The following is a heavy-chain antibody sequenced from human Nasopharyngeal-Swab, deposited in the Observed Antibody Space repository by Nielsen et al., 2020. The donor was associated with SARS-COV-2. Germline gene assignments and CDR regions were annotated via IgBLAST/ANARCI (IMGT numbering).Heavy chain of an antibody. D-gene: IGHD6-13*01. V-gene: IGHV1-46*01. CDR2: INPSGGST. CDR3: ARDRVAAAGTGSDYYYYYYMDV. J-gene: IGHJ6*03. Sequence: WVRQAPGKGLEGMGIINPSGGSTSYAQKFQGRVTMTRDTSTSTVYMELSSLRSEDTAVYYCARDRVAAAGTGSDYYYYYYMDVWGKRTTVTVSS.